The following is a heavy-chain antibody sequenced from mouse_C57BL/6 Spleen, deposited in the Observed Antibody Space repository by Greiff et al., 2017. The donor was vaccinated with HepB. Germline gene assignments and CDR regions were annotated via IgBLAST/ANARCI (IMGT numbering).Heavy chain of an antibody. J-gene: IGHJ2*01. V-gene: IGHV1-52*01. CDR3: AAGQLRLQSFY. CDR1: GYTFTSYW. D-gene: IGHD3-2*02. CDR2: IDPSDSET. Sequence: QVQLQQPGAELVRPGSSVKLSCKASGYTFTSYWMHWVKQRPIQGLEWIGNIDPSDSETHYNQKFKDKATLTVDKSSSTAYMQLSSLTSEDSAVYYCAAGQLRLQSFYWGQGTTLTVSS.